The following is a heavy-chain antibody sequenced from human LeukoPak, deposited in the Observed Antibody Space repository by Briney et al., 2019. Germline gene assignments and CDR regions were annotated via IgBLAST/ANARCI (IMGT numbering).Heavy chain of an antibody. J-gene: IGHJ6*02. V-gene: IGHV1-8*01. CDR2: MNPNSGNT. D-gene: IGHD6-6*01. CDR3: ARGSAARPSYYYYYGMDV. CDR1: GYTFTSYD. Sequence: GSVKVSCKASGYTFTSYDINWVRQATGQGLEWMGWMNPNSGNTGYAQKFQGRVTMTRNTSISTAYMELSSLRSEDTAVYYCARGSAARPSYYYYYGMDVWGQGTTVTVSS.